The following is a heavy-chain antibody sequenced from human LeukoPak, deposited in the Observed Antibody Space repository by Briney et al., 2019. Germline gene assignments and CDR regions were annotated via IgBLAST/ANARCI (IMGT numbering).Heavy chain of an antibody. CDR1: GYTFTGYY. V-gene: IGHV1-2*02. CDR2: INPNSGGT. Sequence: ASVKVSCKASGYTFTGYYIHWVRQAPGQGLEWMGWINPNSGGTNYAQKFQGRVTMTRDTSISTAYMELSRLTSDDTAVYYCARDPYYYASGSYARPYYFDYWGQGTLVTVSS. J-gene: IGHJ4*02. CDR3: ARDPYYYASGSYARPYYFDY. D-gene: IGHD3-10*01.